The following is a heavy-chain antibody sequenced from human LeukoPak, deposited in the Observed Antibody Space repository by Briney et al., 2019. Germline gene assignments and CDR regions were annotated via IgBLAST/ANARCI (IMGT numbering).Heavy chain of an antibody. Sequence: GGSLRLSCAASGFSFGSYAMGWTRQAPGQGLEWVSAMSGSGSHANYAESVKGRFTISRDNSQNTLYLQMNSLGAEDTALYYCAKTSETSRSSPSCVARYGMDVWGQGTTVTVSS. CDR2: MSGSGSHA. V-gene: IGHV3-23*01. D-gene: IGHD2-2*01. CDR1: GFSFGSYA. J-gene: IGHJ6*02. CDR3: AKTSETSRSSPSCVARYGMDV.